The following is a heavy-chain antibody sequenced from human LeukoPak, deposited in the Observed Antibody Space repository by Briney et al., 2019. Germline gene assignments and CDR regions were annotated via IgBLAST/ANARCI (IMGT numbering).Heavy chain of an antibody. Sequence: ASVKVSCKASAYTFSNYLMHWVRQAPGQGLEWMGIIDPSGGSTDYAQKFQGRVTMTRDTSTTTAYMELSSLRSEDTAVYYCARDLGLRGVTNWFDPWGQGTLVTVSS. CDR2: IDPSGGST. J-gene: IGHJ5*02. V-gene: IGHV1-46*01. CDR1: AYTFSNYL. CDR3: ARDLGLRGVTNWFDP. D-gene: IGHD3-10*01.